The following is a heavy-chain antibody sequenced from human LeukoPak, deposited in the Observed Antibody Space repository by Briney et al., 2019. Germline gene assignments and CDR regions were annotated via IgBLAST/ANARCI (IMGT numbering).Heavy chain of an antibody. D-gene: IGHD3-3*01. CDR2: ISGGGVGAT. V-gene: IGHV3-23*01. Sequence: GGSLRLSCAASGFTFSSYAMGWVRQAPGKGLDWFSAISGGGVGATYYADAVKGRFTISRDNSKTTLYLEMNSLRAEDTAVYYCAKGSSSGRPYFFDYWGQGSLVAVSS. CDR1: GFTFSSYA. CDR3: AKGSSSGRPYFFDY. J-gene: IGHJ4*02.